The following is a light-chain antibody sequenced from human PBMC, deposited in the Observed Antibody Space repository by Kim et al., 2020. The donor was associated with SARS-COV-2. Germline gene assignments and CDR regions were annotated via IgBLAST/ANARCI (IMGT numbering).Light chain of an antibody. CDR2: WAS. CDR3: QQYYSAPLT. Sequence: DIVMTQSPDSLAVSLGERATTNCKSSQSVLSSSNNKNYLAWHQQKPGQPPKLLIYWASARESGVPDRFSGSGSGTDFTLTISSLQAEDVAVYYCQQYYSAPLTFGGGTKVEIK. V-gene: IGKV4-1*01. CDR1: QSVLSSSNNKNY. J-gene: IGKJ4*01.